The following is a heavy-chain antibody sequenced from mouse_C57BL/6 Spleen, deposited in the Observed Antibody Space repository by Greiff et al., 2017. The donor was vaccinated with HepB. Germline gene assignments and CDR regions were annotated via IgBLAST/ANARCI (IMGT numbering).Heavy chain of an antibody. CDR1: GFTFNTYA. CDR2: IRSKSSNYAT. CDR3: VRDEIYYYGSSYVYYYAMDY. J-gene: IGHJ4*01. D-gene: IGHD1-1*01. V-gene: IGHV10-3*01. Sequence: EVKVVESGGGLVQPKGSLKLSCAASGFTFNTYAMHWVRQAPGKGLEWVARIRSKSSNYATYYADSVKDRFTISRDDSQSMLYLQMNNLKTEDTAMYYCVRDEIYYYGSSYVYYYAMDYWGQGTSVTVSS.